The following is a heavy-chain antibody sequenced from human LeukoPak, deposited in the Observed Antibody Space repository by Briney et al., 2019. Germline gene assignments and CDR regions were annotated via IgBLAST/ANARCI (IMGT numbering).Heavy chain of an antibody. D-gene: IGHD3-10*02. J-gene: IGHJ6*04. CDR2: ISSSGSTI. CDR3: AELGITRIGGV. V-gene: IGHV3-48*03. CDR1: GFTFSSYE. Sequence: GGSLRLSCAASGFTFSSYEMNWVRQAPGKGLEWVSYISSSGSTIYYADSVKGRFTISRDNAKNTLYLQMNSLSGEETAVYYCAELGITRIGGVWGKGTTVTISS.